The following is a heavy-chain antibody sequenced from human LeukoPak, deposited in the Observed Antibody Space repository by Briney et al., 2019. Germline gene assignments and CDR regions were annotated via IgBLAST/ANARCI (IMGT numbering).Heavy chain of an antibody. CDR3: AREEGYTGTYSVDY. CDR2: ISDDGSGT. CDR1: GFTFSDYA. D-gene: IGHD1-26*01. Sequence: PGGSLRLSCAASGFTFSDYAMSWVRQAPGQGLEWVSTISDDGSGTYYADSVKGRFTISRDNSKNTVYLQMNSLRAEDTAVYYCAREEGYTGTYSVDYWGQGTLVTVSS. V-gene: IGHV3-23*01. J-gene: IGHJ4*02.